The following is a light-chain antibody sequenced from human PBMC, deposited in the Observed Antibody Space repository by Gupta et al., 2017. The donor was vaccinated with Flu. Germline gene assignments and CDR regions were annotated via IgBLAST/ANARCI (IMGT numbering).Light chain of an antibody. Sequence: SYVLTQPPSVSVAPGQTARITCGENNIGSKSVHWYQQKPGQAPVLVVYDDRDRPSGIPERFSGSNSGNTATLTISRVEAGDEADYYCQVWDSGNDNFWVFGGGIKLTVL. J-gene: IGLJ3*02. CDR1: NIGSKS. CDR2: DDR. CDR3: QVWDSGNDNFWV. V-gene: IGLV3-21*02.